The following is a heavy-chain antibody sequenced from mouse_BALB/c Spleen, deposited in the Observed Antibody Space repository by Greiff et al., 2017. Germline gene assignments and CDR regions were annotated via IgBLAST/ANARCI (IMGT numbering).Heavy chain of an antibody. D-gene: IGHD2-1*01. CDR3: ARFGDGNYPDY. J-gene: IGHJ2*01. CDR1: GYAFSSYW. Sequence: VQLQQSGAELVRPGSSVKISCKASGYAFSSYWMNWVKQRPGQGLEWIGQIYPGDGDTNYNGKFKGKATLTADKSSSTAYMQLSSLTSEDSAVYFCARFGDGNYPDYWGQGTTLTVSS. CDR2: IYPGDGDT. V-gene: IGHV1-80*01.